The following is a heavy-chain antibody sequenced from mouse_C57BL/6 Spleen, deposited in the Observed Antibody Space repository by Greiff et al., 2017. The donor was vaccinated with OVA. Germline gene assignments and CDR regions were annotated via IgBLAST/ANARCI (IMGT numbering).Heavy chain of an antibody. CDR1: GYTFTDYE. D-gene: IGHD2-2*01. J-gene: IGHJ2*01. V-gene: IGHV1-15*01. Sequence: QVQLQQSGAELVRPGASVTLSCKASGYTFTDYEMHWVKQTPVHGLEWIGAIDPETGGTAYNQKFKGKAILTADKSSSTAYMELRSLTSEDSAVYYCTRRYGYDVHYFDYWGQGTTLTVSS. CDR3: TRRYGYDVHYFDY. CDR2: IDPETGGT.